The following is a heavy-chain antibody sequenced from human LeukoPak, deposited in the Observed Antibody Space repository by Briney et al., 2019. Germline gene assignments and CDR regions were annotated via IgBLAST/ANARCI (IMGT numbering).Heavy chain of an antibody. J-gene: IGHJ5*02. CDR3: ARASGATDWSDP. Sequence: SETLSLTCAVYGGSFSGYYWSWIRQPPGKGLEWSVEINHSGNTNYNPSLKSRVTISVDTSENQISLKLSSVTAADTAVYYCARASGATDWSDPWGQGTLVTVSS. CDR2: INHSGNT. V-gene: IGHV4-34*01. CDR1: GGSFSGYY.